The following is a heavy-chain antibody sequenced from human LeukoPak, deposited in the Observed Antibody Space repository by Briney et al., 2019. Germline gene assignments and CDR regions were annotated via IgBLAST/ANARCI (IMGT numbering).Heavy chain of an antibody. CDR1: GGSISSYY. J-gene: IGHJ4*02. CDR3: ARDHSSSSPPKY. Sequence: PSETLSLTCTVSGGSISSYYWSWIRQPPGKGLEWIGYIYYSGYTNYNPSLKSRVTTSVDTSKNQFSLKLSSVTAADTAVYYCARDHSSSSPPKYWGQGTLVTVSS. V-gene: IGHV4-59*01. D-gene: IGHD6-6*01. CDR2: IYYSGYT.